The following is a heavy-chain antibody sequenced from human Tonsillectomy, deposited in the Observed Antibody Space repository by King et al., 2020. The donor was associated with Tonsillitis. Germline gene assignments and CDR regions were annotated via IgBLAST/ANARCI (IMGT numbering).Heavy chain of an antibody. V-gene: IGHV4-59*08. CDR3: ARLAGGDSSGYPHDAFDI. J-gene: IGHJ3*02. CDR1: RGSISSYY. D-gene: IGHD3-22*01. Sequence: VQLQESGPGLVKPSETLSLTCTVSRGSISSYYWSWIRQPPGKGLDWIGYIYDTGSTNYNPSLKSRVTISVDTSKNQFSLKLSSVTAEDTAVYYCARLAGGDSSGYPHDAFDIWGQGTMVTVSS. CDR2: IYDTGST.